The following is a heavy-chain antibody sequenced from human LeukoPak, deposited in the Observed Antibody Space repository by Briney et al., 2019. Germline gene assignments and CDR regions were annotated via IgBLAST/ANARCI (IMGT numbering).Heavy chain of an antibody. V-gene: IGHV1-69*04. J-gene: IGHJ3*02. CDR2: IIPSLGIA. CDR3: ARDQNYYDSSGYYYAFDI. Sequence: ASVKVSCKASGGTFSSYAISWVRQAPGQGLEWMGRIIPSLGIANYAQKFQGRVTITADKSTSTAYMELSSLRSEDTAVYYCARDQNYYDSSGYYYAFDIWGQGTMVTVSS. CDR1: GGTFSSYA. D-gene: IGHD3-22*01.